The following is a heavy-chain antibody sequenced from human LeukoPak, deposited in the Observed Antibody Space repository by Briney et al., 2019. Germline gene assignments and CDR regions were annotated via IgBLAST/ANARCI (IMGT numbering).Heavy chain of an antibody. CDR3: TRGHYGLDV. CDR2: INRDGTTT. CDR1: GFTFSGYW. V-gene: IGHV3-74*01. Sequence: PGGSLRLFCAGCGFTFSGYWMQWVRHATGKGRVWVSRINRDGTTTNYADSVKGGFTISRDNAKNSLFLQMNSLRDENTAVYYCTRGHYGLDVWGQGTTVTVSS. J-gene: IGHJ6*02.